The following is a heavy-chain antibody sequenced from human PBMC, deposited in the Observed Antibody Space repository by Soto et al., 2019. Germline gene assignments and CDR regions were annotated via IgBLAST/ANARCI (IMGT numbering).Heavy chain of an antibody. CDR2: IFSNDEK. J-gene: IGHJ4*02. V-gene: IGHV2-26*01. CDR3: ARIRAAAGTRYFDY. CDR1: GFSLSNARMG. Sequence: QVTLKESGPVLVKPTETLTLTCTVSGFSLSNARMGVSWIRQPPGKALEWLAHIFSNDEKSYSTSLKSRLTISKDTSKSQVVLTMTNMDPVDTATYYCARIRAAAGTRYFDYWGQGTLVTVSS. D-gene: IGHD6-13*01.